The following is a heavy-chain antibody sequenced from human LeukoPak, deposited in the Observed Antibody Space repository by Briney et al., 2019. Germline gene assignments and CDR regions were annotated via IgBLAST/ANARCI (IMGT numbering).Heavy chain of an antibody. CDR2: ISSSGSTI. V-gene: IGHV3-48*03. CDR3: ARPTTVTTGYFDY. Sequence: GGSLRLSCAASGFTFSSYEMTWVRQAPGKGLEWVSYISSSGSTIYYADSVKGRFTISGDNAKNSLYLQMNSLRAKDTAVYYCARPTTVTTGYFDYWGQGTLVTVSS. CDR1: GFTFSSYE. D-gene: IGHD4-17*01. J-gene: IGHJ4*02.